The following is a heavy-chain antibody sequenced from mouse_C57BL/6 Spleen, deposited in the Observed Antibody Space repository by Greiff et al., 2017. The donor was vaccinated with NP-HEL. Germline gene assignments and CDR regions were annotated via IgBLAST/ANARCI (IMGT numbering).Heavy chain of an antibody. D-gene: IGHD2-3*01. J-gene: IGHJ4*01. Sequence: EVQLQQSGPELVKPGDSVKISCKASGYSFTGYFMNWVMQSHGKSLEWIGRINPYNGDTFYNQKFKGKATLTVDKSSSTAHMELRSLTSEDSAVYYCARSVGDWLLQRNAMDYWGQGTSVTVSS. V-gene: IGHV1-20*01. CDR2: INPYNGDT. CDR3: ARSVGDWLLQRNAMDY. CDR1: GYSFTGYF.